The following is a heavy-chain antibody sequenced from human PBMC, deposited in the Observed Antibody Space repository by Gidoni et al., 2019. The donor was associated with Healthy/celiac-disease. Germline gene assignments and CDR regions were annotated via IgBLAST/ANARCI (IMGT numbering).Heavy chain of an antibody. J-gene: IGHJ3*02. CDR2: ISGSGGST. CDR3: AKDLSWHIVVVTANDAFDI. Sequence: EVQLVESGGGLVQPGGSLRLSCAASGFTFSSYAMSWVRQAPGKGLEWVSAISGSGGSTYYADSVKGRFTISRDNSKNTLYLQMNSLRAEDTAVYYCAKDLSWHIVVVTANDAFDIWGQGIMVTVSS. V-gene: IGHV3-23*04. D-gene: IGHD2-21*02. CDR1: GFTFSSYA.